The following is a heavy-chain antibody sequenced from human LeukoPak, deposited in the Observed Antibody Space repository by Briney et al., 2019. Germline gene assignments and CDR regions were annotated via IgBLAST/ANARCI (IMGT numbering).Heavy chain of an antibody. V-gene: IGHV4-4*02. J-gene: IGHJ5*02. D-gene: IGHD2-2*01. Sequence: SGTLSLTCAVSGGSISSSNWWSWVRQPPGKGLEWIGEIYHSGSTNYNPSLKSRVTISVDKSKNQFSLELSSVTAADTAVYYCARAKKYCSSTSCYAGGRFDPWGQGTLVTVSS. CDR2: IYHSGST. CDR3: ARAKKYCSSTSCYAGGRFDP. CDR1: GGSISSSNW.